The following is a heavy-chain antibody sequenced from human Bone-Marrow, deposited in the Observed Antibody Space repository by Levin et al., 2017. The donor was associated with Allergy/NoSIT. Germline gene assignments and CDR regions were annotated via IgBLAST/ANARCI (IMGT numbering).Heavy chain of an antibody. CDR2: ISGNSGTI. CDR1: GFTFSVYS. V-gene: IGHV3-48*02. J-gene: IGHJ5*01. CDR3: ARDLGIAGADDS. Sequence: GGSLRLSCAASGFTFSVYSMTWVRQAPGKGLEWVSYISGNSGTIFYADSVKGRFTISRDNAKNSLYLQMNRLRDDDTAVYYCARDLGIAGADDSWGQGTLVTVSS. D-gene: IGHD6-13*01.